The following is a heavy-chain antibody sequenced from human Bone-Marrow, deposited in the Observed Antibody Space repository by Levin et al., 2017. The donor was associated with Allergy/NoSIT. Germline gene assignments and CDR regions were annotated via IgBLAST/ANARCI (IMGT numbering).Heavy chain of an antibody. CDR3: ARIMAHDSSGYRLRRHVDYYYYGMDV. CDR1: GFSLSTSGMC. J-gene: IGHJ6*02. D-gene: IGHD3-22*01. V-gene: IGHV2-70*01. Sequence: ESGPTLVKPTQTLTLTCTFSGFSLSTSGMCVSWIRQPPGKALEWLALIDWDDDKYYSTSLKTRLTISKDTSKNQVVLTMTNMDPVDTATYYCARIMAHDSSGYRLRRHVDYYYYGMDVWGQGTTVTVSS. CDR2: IDWDDDK.